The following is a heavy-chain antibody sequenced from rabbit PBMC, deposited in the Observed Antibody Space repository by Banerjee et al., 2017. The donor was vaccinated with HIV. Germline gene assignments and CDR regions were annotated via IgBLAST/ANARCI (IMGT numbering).Heavy chain of an antibody. CDR1: GFSFSSSYY. D-gene: IGHD8-1*01. CDR2: IYAGSSGST. V-gene: IGHV1S40*01. J-gene: IGHJ4*01. CDR3: ARDPHVGGSNRYFDL. Sequence: QSLEESGGDLVKPGASLTLTCTASGFSFSSSYYMCWVRQAPGKGLEWIACIYAGSSGSTYYASWAKGRFTISKTSSTTVTLQMTSLTAADTATYFCARDPHVGGSNRYFDLWGQGTLVTVS.